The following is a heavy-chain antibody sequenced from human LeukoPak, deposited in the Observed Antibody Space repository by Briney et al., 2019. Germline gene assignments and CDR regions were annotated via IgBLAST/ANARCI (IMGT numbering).Heavy chain of an antibody. Sequence: PSETLSLTCTVSGGSISSYYWSWIRQPPGKGLEWIGYIYYSGSTNYNPSLKSRVTISVDTSKNQFSLKLSSVTAADTAVYYCARRESARGYSGYETGVDYWGQGTLVTVSS. D-gene: IGHD5-12*01. J-gene: IGHJ4*02. CDR1: GGSISSYY. CDR2: IYYSGST. CDR3: ARRESARGYSGYETGVDY. V-gene: IGHV4-59*01.